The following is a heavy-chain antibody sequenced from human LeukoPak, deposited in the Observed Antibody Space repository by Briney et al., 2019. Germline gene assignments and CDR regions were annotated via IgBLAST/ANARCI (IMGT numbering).Heavy chain of an antibody. J-gene: IGHJ4*02. Sequence: GGSLRLSCAASGFTFSSYAMSWVRQAPGKGLVWVSTISGSGGSTYCADSVKGRFTISRDNSKNTLYLQMNSLRAEDTALYYCAKKSLAKEYCSRTSCPYYFDCWGQGTLVTVSS. D-gene: IGHD2-2*01. CDR1: GFTFSSYA. V-gene: IGHV3-23*01. CDR3: AKKSLAKEYCSRTSCPYYFDC. CDR2: ISGSGGST.